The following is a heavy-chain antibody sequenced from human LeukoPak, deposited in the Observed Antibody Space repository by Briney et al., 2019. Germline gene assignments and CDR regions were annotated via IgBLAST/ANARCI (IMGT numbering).Heavy chain of an antibody. J-gene: IGHJ4*02. CDR2: IYYSGST. CDR1: GGSISSSSYS. Sequence: SETLSLTCTVSGGSISSSSYSWGWIRQPPGKGLEWIGSIYYSGSTYYNPSLKSRVTISVDTSKNQFSLKLSSVTAADTAVYYCARDQLGYVDYWGQGTLVTVSS. CDR3: ARDQLGYVDY. D-gene: IGHD7-27*01. V-gene: IGHV4-39*07.